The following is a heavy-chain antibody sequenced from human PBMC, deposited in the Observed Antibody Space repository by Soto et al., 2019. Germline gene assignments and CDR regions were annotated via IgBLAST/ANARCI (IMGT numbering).Heavy chain of an antibody. D-gene: IGHD6-6*01. V-gene: IGHV3-9*01. Sequence: PGGSLRLSCAASGFTFDDSAMQWVRQAPGKGLEWVAGISWNSGSIGYEDSVKGRFTISRDNAKNSLYLQMNSLRAEDTALYYCAKVTSSSSVGTIDYWGQGTLVTVSS. CDR2: ISWNSGSI. CDR3: AKVTSSSSVGTIDY. J-gene: IGHJ4*02. CDR1: GFTFDDSA.